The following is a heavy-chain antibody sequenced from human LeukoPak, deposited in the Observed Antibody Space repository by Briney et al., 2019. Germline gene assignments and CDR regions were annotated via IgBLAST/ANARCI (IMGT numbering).Heavy chain of an antibody. CDR3: ARDRRPEIQYYYMDV. J-gene: IGHJ6*03. Sequence: GGSLRLSCAASGFSLSNYGMHWGRQAPGKGLEWVAALLYDGNTKHYADSVRGRFTISRDISKNTFYLQMNSLTAEDTAVYYCARDRRPEIQYYYMDVWGKGTTVAVSS. CDR2: LLYDGNTK. CDR1: GFSLSNYG. V-gene: IGHV3-33*01.